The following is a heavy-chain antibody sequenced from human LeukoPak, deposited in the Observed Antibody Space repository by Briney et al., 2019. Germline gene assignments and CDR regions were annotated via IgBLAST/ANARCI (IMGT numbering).Heavy chain of an antibody. V-gene: IGHV3-7*01. Sequence: PGGSLRLSCTASRFTFSSYWMNWVRQAPGKGLEWVANIKQDGSEKYYVDSVKGRFTISRDNAKNSLYLQMNSLRAEDTAMYYCAKPITISGATDAFDIWGQGTMVTVSS. CDR2: IKQDGSEK. J-gene: IGHJ3*02. D-gene: IGHD3-3*01. CDR1: RFTFSSYW. CDR3: AKPITISGATDAFDI.